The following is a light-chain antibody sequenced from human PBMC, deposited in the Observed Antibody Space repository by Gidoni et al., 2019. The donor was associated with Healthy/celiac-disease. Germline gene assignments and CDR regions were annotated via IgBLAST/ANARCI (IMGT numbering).Light chain of an antibody. Sequence: VMTQSPDSLAVSLGERATINCTSSPSVLYSSNNKNYLAWYQQKPGQPPKLLIYWASTRESGVPDRFSGSGSGTDFTLTISSLQAEDVAVYYCQQYYSTPYTFGQGTKLEIK. V-gene: IGKV4-1*01. J-gene: IGKJ2*01. CDR1: PSVLYSSNNKNY. CDR3: QQYYSTPYT. CDR2: WAS.